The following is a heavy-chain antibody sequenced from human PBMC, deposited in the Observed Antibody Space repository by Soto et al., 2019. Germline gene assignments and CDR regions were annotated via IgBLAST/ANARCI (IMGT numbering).Heavy chain of an antibody. J-gene: IGHJ4*02. CDR1: GASITSGCYS. D-gene: IGHD1-26*01. CDR3: ARGGALRPNGHVALDF. V-gene: IGHV4-30-2*01. Sequence: PSETLSLTCTVSGASITSGCYSWSWLRQAPGKGLEGIGNIHVTGYTAFSLSLKRPVTMSVDTSKNQFSLNVNSVTAADTAVYLCARGGALRPNGHVALDFWGQGTLVTVSS. CDR2: IHVTGYT.